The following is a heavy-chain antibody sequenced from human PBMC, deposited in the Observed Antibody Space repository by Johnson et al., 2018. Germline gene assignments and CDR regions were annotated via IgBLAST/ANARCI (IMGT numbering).Heavy chain of an antibody. CDR2: ISYSVGPI. CDR1: GFTFSDSS. CDR3: ARAPLRKLPYVGDV. V-gene: IGHV3-11*01. Sequence: QVPLVQSGGGLVKPGGSLRLSCVASGFTFSDSSISWIRQSPGKGLEWISSISYSVGPIYHTHSVNGRFTIPRDNANHSLYLQMNSLSAEDTAVYYCARAPLRKLPYVGDVWGQGTTVTVSS. D-gene: IGHD3-16*01. J-gene: IGHJ6*02.